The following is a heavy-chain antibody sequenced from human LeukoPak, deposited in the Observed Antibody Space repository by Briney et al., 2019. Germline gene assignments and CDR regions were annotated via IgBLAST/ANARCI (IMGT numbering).Heavy chain of an antibody. J-gene: IGHJ4*02. CDR2: IYSGGST. D-gene: IGHD6-19*01. V-gene: IGHV3-66*01. CDR1: GFTVSGNY. CDR3: ARDISSGWYHNY. Sequence: GGSLRLSCAASGFTVSGNYLSWVRQAPGKGLEWVSVIYSGGSTYYADSVKGRFTISTDDSKNMLYLQMNSLRAEDTAVYYCARDISSGWYHNYWGQGTLVTVSS.